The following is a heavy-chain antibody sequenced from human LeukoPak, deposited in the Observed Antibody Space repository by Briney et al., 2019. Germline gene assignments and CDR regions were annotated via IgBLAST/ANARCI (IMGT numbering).Heavy chain of an antibody. V-gene: IGHV4-39*07. CDR2: INHSGST. J-gene: IGHJ1*01. Sequence: PSETLSLTCTVSGGSVSSGSYYWSWIRQPPGKGLEWIGEINHSGSTNYNPSLKSRVTISVDTSKNQFSPKLSSVTAADTAVYYCARGHLAFLAARAARGEYFQHWGQGTLVTVSS. CDR3: ARGHLAFLAARAARGEYFQH. D-gene: IGHD6-6*01. CDR1: GGSVSSGSYY.